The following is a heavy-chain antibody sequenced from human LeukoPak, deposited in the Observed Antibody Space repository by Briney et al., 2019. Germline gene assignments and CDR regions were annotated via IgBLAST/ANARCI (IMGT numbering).Heavy chain of an antibody. CDR3: ARDDPYGHHYMDV. V-gene: IGHV4-38-2*02. CDR2: IYHSGST. CDR1: GYSISSGYY. J-gene: IGHJ6*03. Sequence: SETLSLTCTVSGYSISSGYYWGWIRQPPGKGLEWIGSIYHSGSTYYNPSLKSRVTISVDTSKNQFSLKLSSVTAADTAVYYCARDDPYGHHYMDVWGKGTTVTVSS. D-gene: IGHD4-17*01.